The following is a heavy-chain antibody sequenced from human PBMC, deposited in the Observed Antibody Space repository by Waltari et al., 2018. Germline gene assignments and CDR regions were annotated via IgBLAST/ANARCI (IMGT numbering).Heavy chain of an antibody. CDR1: GFPFLDYW. Sequence: EVHLVESGGGLVQPGGSLGLSCAAPGFPFLDYWRSWVRQAPGKGPEWVANIHKDGSEKNYVDYVKGRFTISRDNAKDSVYLQMNSLRADDTAMYYCVRDHWGPDYWGQGTLVTVSS. D-gene: IGHD7-27*01. CDR3: VRDHWGPDY. V-gene: IGHV3-7*01. J-gene: IGHJ4*02. CDR2: IHKDGSEK.